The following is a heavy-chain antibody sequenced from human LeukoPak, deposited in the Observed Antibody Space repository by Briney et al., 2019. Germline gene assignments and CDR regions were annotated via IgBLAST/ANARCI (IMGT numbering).Heavy chain of an antibody. CDR2: ISSSSTI. Sequence: GGSLRLSCAASGFTFSNYNMNWVRQAPGKGLEWVSYISSSSTIYYADSVKGRFTISRDNARNSLYLQMNSLRAEDTAVYYCARQTGSGLFILPGGQGTLVTVSS. V-gene: IGHV3-48*01. D-gene: IGHD3/OR15-3a*01. J-gene: IGHJ4*02. CDR3: ARQTGSGLFILP. CDR1: GFTFSNYN.